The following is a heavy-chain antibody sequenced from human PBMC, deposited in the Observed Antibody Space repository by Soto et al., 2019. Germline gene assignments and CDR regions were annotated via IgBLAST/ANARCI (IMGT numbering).Heavy chain of an antibody. CDR2: ISYSGST. J-gene: IGHJ4*02. CDR3: ATTDRRGYCSGGSCYGYSSGWYPLPFDY. CDR1: GGSISSGGYY. V-gene: IGHV4-31*03. D-gene: IGHD2-15*01. Sequence: SETLSLTCTVSGGSISSGGYYWSWIRQHPGTGLEWIGHISYSGSTYYNTSLKSRVTISVDTSRNQFSLIVNSVTAADTAVYYCATTDRRGYCSGGSCYGYSSGWYPLPFDYWGQGTLVTVSS.